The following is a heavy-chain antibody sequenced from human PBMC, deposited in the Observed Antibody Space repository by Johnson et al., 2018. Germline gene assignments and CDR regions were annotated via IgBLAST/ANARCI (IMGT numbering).Heavy chain of an antibody. CDR3: ASAYSSSSFYYYDYYMDV. CDR1: GGSISSYY. Sequence: QVQLQESGPGLVKPSETLSLTCTVSGGSISSYYWSWIRQPPGKGLEWIGYIYYSGSTNYNPSLKSRFTISVDTSKNQISLKPSSVTAADTAGYYRASAYSSSSFYYYDYYMDVWGKGTTVTVSS. CDR2: IYYSGST. V-gene: IGHV4-59*01. J-gene: IGHJ6*03. D-gene: IGHD6-6*01.